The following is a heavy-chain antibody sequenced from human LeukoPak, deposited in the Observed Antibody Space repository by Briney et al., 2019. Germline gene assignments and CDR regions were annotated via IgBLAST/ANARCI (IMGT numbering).Heavy chain of an antibody. CDR1: GYTFTSYY. V-gene: IGHV1-46*01. CDR2: INPSGGST. CDR3: ARDNYDSSGYYSHDQFDY. J-gene: IGHJ4*02. Sequence: ASVKVSCKASGYTFTSYYMHWVRQAPGQGLEWMGIINPSGGSTSYAQKFQGRVTMTRDTSTSTVYMELSSLRSEDTAVYYCARDNYDSSGYYSHDQFDYWGQGTLVTVSS. D-gene: IGHD3-22*01.